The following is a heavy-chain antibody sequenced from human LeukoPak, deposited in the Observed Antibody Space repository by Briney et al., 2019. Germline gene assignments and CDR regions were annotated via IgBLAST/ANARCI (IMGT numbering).Heavy chain of an antibody. D-gene: IGHD2-2*01. V-gene: IGHV3-48*03. CDR1: GFSFSNYE. CDR2: ISYTGSTT. Sequence: GGSLRLSCAASGFSFSNYEMNWVRQAPGKGLEWISYISYTGSTTYQPDSVKGRFTISRDNAKNSLYLQMNSLRAEDTAVYYCVRDCSSTSCYHAVDYWGQGTLVTVSS. J-gene: IGHJ4*02. CDR3: VRDCSSTSCYHAVDY.